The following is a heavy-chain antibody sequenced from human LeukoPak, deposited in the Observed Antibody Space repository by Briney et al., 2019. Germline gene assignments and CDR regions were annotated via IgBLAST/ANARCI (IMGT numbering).Heavy chain of an antibody. J-gene: IGHJ5*02. CDR3: ARHGGAAAGYNWFDR. V-gene: IGHV4-59*08. CDR2: IYYSGST. CDR1: GGSISSYY. Sequence: PSETLSLTCTVSGGSISSYYWSWIRQPPGKGLEWLGYIYYSGSTNYNPSLKSRVTISVDTSKNQFSLKLSSVTAADTAVYYCARHGGAAAGYNWFDRWGQGTLVTVSS. D-gene: IGHD6-13*01.